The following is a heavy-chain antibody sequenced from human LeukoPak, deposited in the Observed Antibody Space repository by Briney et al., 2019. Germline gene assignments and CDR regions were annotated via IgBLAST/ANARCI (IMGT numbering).Heavy chain of an antibody. V-gene: IGHV1-18*04. D-gene: IGHD1-26*01. CDR2: ISAYNGNT. CDR3: ARSQWELTDFDY. CDR1: GYTFTGYY. Sequence: ASVKVSCKASGYTFTGYYMYWVRQAPGQGLEWMGWISAYNGNTNYAQKLQGRVTMTTDTSTSTAYMELRSLRSDDTAVYYCARSQWELTDFDYWGQGTLVTVSS. J-gene: IGHJ4*02.